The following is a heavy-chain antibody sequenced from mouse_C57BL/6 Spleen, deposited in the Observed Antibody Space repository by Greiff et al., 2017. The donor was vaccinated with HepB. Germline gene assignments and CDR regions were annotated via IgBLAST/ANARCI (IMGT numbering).Heavy chain of an antibody. Sequence: EVQLQQSGAELVRPGSSVKMSCKTSGYTFTSYGINWVKQRPGQGLEWIGYIYIGNGYTEYNEKFKGKATLTSDKSSSTAYMQLSSLTSEDSAIYFCARSVYYYGSSYVGYFDYWGQGTTLTVSS. J-gene: IGHJ2*01. D-gene: IGHD1-1*01. CDR2: IYIGNGYT. CDR3: ARSVYYYGSSYVGYFDY. V-gene: IGHV1-58*01. CDR1: GYTFTSYG.